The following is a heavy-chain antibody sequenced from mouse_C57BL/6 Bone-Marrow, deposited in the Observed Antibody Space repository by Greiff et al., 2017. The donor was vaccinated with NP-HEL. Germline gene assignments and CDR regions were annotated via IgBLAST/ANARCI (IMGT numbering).Heavy chain of an antibody. CDR1: GFTFSDYG. Sequence: EVQLQQSGGGLVKPGGSLKLSCAASGFTFSDYGMHWVRQAPEKGLEWVAYISSGSSTIYYADTVKGRFTISRDNAKNTLFLQMTSLRSEDTAMYYCAIITTVVATDYYAMDYWGQGTSVTVSS. CDR2: ISSGSSTI. J-gene: IGHJ4*01. CDR3: AIITTVVATDYYAMDY. V-gene: IGHV5-17*01. D-gene: IGHD1-1*01.